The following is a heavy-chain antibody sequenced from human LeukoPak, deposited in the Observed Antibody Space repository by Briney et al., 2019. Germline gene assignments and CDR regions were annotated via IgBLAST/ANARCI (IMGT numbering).Heavy chain of an antibody. Sequence: GASVKASCKAFGYTFTTYYMHWVRQAPGQGLEWMGIINPSAGNTGFTQKFQGRVTMTRDASTSTVYMELNSLRSEDTAVYYCAREPRDSFYFDYWGQGTLVTVSS. V-gene: IGHV1-46*01. CDR1: GYTFTTYY. J-gene: IGHJ4*02. CDR2: INPSAGNT. D-gene: IGHD2-15*01. CDR3: AREPRDSFYFDY.